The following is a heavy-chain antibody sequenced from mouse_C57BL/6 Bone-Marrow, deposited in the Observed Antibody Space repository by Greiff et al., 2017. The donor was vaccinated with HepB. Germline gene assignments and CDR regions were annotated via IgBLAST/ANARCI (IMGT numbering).Heavy chain of an antibody. J-gene: IGHJ1*03. V-gene: IGHV1-81*01. D-gene: IGHD2-4*01. CDR1: GYTFTSYG. CDR2: IYPRSGNT. Sequence: QVQLQQSGAELARPGASVKPSCKASGYTFTSYGISWVKQRTGQGLEWIGEIYPRSGNTYYNEKFKGKATLTADKSSSTAYMELRSLTSEDSAVYFCARARLRGYFDVWGTGTTVTVSS. CDR3: ARARLRGYFDV.